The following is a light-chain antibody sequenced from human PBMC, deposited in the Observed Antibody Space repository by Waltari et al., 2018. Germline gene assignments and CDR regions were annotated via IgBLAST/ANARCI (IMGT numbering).Light chain of an antibody. CDR2: GHD. CDR3: LSRDSSSTRV. Sequence: SSELTQDPAVSVALGQTVRTTCQGDSLRSYYASWYQQRPGQAPFLVLYGHDNRPSGIPDRFSGSTSGNTASLTITRAQAEDAGVYYCLSRDSSSTRVFGGGTTLTV. J-gene: IGLJ3*02. V-gene: IGLV3-19*01. CDR1: SLRSYY.